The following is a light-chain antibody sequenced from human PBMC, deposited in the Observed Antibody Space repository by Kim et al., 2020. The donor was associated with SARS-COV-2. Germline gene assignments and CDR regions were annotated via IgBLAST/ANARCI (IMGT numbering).Light chain of an antibody. V-gene: IGLV1-36*01. CDR2: YDD. J-gene: IGLJ2*01. CDR3: AAWDDSLNGVV. CDR1: SSNIGNNA. Sequence: QRVTISCSGSSSNIGNNAVNWYQQLPGKAPKLLIYYDDLLPSGVSDRFSGSKSGTSASLAISGLQSEDAADYYCAAWDDSLNGVVFGGGTQLTVL.